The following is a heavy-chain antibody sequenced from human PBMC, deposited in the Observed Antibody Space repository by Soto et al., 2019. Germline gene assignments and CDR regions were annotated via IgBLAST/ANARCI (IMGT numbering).Heavy chain of an antibody. D-gene: IGHD3-3*01. CDR2: ISGSSSDI. CDR3: AKAINDYYAPLDY. V-gene: IGHV3-23*01. CDR1: GFTFSTYS. Sequence: GGSLRLSCAASGFTFSTYSMNWVRQAPGKGLEWVSDISGSSSDIHYADSVKGRFTISRDNSKNTLYVQMDSLRAEDTAVYYCAKAINDYYAPLDYWGQGMRVTVSS. J-gene: IGHJ4*02.